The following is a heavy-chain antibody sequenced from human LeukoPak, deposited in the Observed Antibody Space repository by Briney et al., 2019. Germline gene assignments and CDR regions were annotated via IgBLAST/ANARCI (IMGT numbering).Heavy chain of an antibody. CDR3: AKGGYGDHGAY. J-gene: IGHJ4*02. Sequence: GGSLRLSCAASGFTFSSYAMSWVRQAPGKGPEWVSAISGSGGSTYYADSVKGRFTISRDNSKNTLYLQMNSLRAEDTAVYYCAKGGYGDHGAYWGQGTLVTVSS. CDR1: GFTFSSYA. D-gene: IGHD4-17*01. V-gene: IGHV3-23*01. CDR2: ISGSGGST.